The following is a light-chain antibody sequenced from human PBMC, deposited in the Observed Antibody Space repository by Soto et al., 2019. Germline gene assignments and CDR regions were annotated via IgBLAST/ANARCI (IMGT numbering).Light chain of an antibody. Sequence: QSVLAQPRSVSGSPGQSVTISCTGTSSDVGSYKDVSWYQHHPGKVPKLMIYDVSERPSGVPDRFSGSKSGNTASLTISGLQAEDEANYYCCAYADTFYVFGTGTRPPS. CDR2: DVS. CDR3: CAYADTFYV. CDR1: SSDVGSYKD. V-gene: IGLV2-11*01. J-gene: IGLJ1*01.